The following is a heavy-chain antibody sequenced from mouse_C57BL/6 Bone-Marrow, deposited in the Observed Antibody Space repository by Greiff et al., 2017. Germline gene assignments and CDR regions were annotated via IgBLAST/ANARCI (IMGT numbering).Heavy chain of an antibody. J-gene: IGHJ4*01. D-gene: IGHD1-1*01. CDR3: TFFITTVVEDYYAMDY. V-gene: IGHV14-4*01. Sequence: VQLQQSGAELVRPGASVKLSCTASGFNIKDDYMHWVKQRPEQGLEWIGWIDPENGDTEYASKFQGKATITADTSSNTAYLQLSSLTSEDTAVYYCTFFITTVVEDYYAMDYWGQGTSVTVSS. CDR2: IDPENGDT. CDR1: GFNIKDDY.